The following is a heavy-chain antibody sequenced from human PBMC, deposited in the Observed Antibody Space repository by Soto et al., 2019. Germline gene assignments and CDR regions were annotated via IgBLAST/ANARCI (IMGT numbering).Heavy chain of an antibody. CDR2: ISNDGRNK. CDR1: GFTFSTYA. Sequence: QVQLVESGGDVVQPGRSVRLSCAASGFTFSTYAMHWVRQAPGKGLEWVALISNDGRNKYYADSVKGRFFISRDNSKDTLFLQMNSLRPEDTALYYCARKRDYGDYDYWGQVTLVTVSS. CDR3: ARKRDYGDYDY. D-gene: IGHD4-17*01. V-gene: IGHV3-30*01. J-gene: IGHJ4*02.